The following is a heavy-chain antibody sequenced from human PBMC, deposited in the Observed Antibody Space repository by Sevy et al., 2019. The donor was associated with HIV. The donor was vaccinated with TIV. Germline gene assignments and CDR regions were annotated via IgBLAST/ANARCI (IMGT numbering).Heavy chain of an antibody. CDR2: IGAYNGNI. J-gene: IGHJ5*02. Sequence: ASVKVSCKASGYTFDSYGISWVRQAPGQGLEWTGWIGAYNGNIKYAQNIQDRVTMTTDASTSTAYMELRSLRSDDTAVYFCARISTVRGKFNWFDPWGQGTLVTVSS. CDR3: ARISTVRGKFNWFDP. D-gene: IGHD3-10*01. CDR1: GYTFDSYG. V-gene: IGHV1-18*01.